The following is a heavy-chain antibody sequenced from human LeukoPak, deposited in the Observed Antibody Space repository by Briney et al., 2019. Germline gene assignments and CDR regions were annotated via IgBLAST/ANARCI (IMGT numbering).Heavy chain of an antibody. CDR3: ATEAIVVVTARDYWYFDL. D-gene: IGHD2-21*02. CDR1: GGTFSSYA. CDR2: IIPILGIP. Sequence: SVKVSCKASGGTFSSYAISWVRQAPGQGLEWMGRIIPILGIPNYAQKFQGRVTITADKSTTTAYMELSSLRSEDTAVYYCATEAIVVVTARDYWYFDLWGRGTLSLSPQ. V-gene: IGHV1-69*04. J-gene: IGHJ2*01.